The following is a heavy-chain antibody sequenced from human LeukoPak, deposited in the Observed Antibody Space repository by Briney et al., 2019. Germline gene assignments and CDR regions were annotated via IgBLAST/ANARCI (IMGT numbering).Heavy chain of an antibody. Sequence: HLGGSLRLSCVVSGFTFSSYGMSWVRQAPGKGLEWVSAISGSGGSTYYADSVKGRFTISRDNSKNTLYLQMNSLRAEDTAVYYCAKLPHGSGTGYYFDYWGQGTLVTVSS. CDR1: GFTFSSYG. J-gene: IGHJ4*02. CDR3: AKLPHGSGTGYYFDY. D-gene: IGHD3-10*01. V-gene: IGHV3-23*01. CDR2: ISGSGGST.